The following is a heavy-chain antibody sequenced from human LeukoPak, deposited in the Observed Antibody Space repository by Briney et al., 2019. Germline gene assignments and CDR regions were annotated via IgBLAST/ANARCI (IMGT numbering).Heavy chain of an antibody. CDR3: ASWNRGGDCYRDNWFDP. CDR1: GGSISSYY. J-gene: IGHJ5*02. V-gene: IGHV4-59*01. D-gene: IGHD2-21*02. Sequence: SETLSLTCTVSGGSISSYYWSWIRQPPGKGLEWIGYIYYSGSTNYNPSLKSRVTISVDTSKNQFSLKLSSVTAADTAVYYCASWNRGGDCYRDNWFDPWGQGTLVTVSS. CDR2: IYYSGST.